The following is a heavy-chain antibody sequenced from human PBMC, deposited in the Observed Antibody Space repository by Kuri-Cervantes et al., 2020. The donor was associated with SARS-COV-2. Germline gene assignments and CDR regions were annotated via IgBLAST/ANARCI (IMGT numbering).Heavy chain of an antibody. D-gene: IGHD3-3*01. CDR2: IIPIFGTA. CDR3: ARWGNYYDFWIGDNWFDP. Sequence: SVKVSCKASGGTFSSYAISWVRQAPGQGLEWMGGIIPIFGTANYAQKFQGRVTITADESTSTAYMELSSLRSEDTAVYYCARWGNYYDFWIGDNWFDPWGQGTLVTVSS. J-gene: IGHJ5*02. V-gene: IGHV1-69*13. CDR1: GGTFSSYA.